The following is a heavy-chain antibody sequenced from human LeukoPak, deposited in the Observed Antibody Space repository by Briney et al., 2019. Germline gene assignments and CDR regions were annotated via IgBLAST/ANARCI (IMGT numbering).Heavy chain of an antibody. CDR2: INPSGGST. V-gene: IGHV1-46*01. CDR1: GYTFTGYY. CDR3: ARYGHYYDSRAPGAFDI. Sequence: ASVKVSCKASGYTFTGYYMHWVRQAPGQGLEWMGIINPSGGSTSYAQKFQGRVTMTRDTSTSTVYMELSSLRSEDTAVYYCARYGHYYDSRAPGAFDIWGQGTMVTVSS. J-gene: IGHJ3*02. D-gene: IGHD3-22*01.